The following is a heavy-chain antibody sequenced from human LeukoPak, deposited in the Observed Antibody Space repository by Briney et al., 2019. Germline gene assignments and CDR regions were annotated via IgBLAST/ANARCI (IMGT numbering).Heavy chain of an antibody. V-gene: IGHV3-30*03. J-gene: IGHJ4*02. CDR1: GFTFSSYG. CDR3: ARDRVQLWGPVDY. CDR2: ISYDGSNK. D-gene: IGHD5-18*01. Sequence: GGSLRLPCAASGFTFSSYGMHWVRQAPGKGLEWVAVISYDGSNKYYADSVKGRFTISRDNSKNTLYLQMNSLRAEDTAVYYCARDRVQLWGPVDYWGQGTLVTVSS.